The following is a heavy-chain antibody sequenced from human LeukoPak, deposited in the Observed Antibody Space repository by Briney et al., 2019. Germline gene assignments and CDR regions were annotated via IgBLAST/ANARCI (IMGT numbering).Heavy chain of an antibody. V-gene: IGHV4-34*01. CDR1: GGSFSGYY. D-gene: IGHD3-3*01. CDR3: ARDVLNTIRYGMDV. J-gene: IGHJ6*02. Sequence: PSETLSLTCAVYGGSFSGYYWSWIRQPPGKGLEWIGEINHSGSTNYNPSLKSRVTISVDTSKNQFSLKLSSVTAADTAVYYCARDVLNTIRYGMDVWGQGTTVTVSS. CDR2: INHSGST.